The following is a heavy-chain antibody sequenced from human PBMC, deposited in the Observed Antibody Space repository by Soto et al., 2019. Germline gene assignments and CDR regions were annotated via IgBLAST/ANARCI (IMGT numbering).Heavy chain of an antibody. V-gene: IGHV3-30*18. CDR1: GFSFSSYG. D-gene: IGHD3-16*01. CDR3: AKEGGTLGTSASYGFDY. CDR2: VSNEGSIQ. Sequence: QVQLVESGGGVVQPGGSLRLSCAASGFSFSSYGIHWVRQAPGKGLEWVAVVSNEGSIQYYADSVKGRFTISRDNSENTVFLQMNGLRSEDTAVYYCAKEGGTLGTSASYGFDYWGQGSRVTVSS. J-gene: IGHJ4*02.